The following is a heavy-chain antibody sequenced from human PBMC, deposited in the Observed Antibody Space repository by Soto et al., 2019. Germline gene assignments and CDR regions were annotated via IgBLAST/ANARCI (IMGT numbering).Heavy chain of an antibody. Sequence: GGSLRLSCADSGFTFSSDSMNWVRQAPGKGLEWVSSISSSSSYIYYADSVKGRFTISRDNAKNSLYLQMNSLRAEDTAVYYCARPIPPLYYYDSSGDAFDIWGQGTMVTVSS. V-gene: IGHV3-21*01. D-gene: IGHD3-22*01. CDR3: ARPIPPLYYYDSSGDAFDI. J-gene: IGHJ3*02. CDR1: GFTFSSDS. CDR2: ISSSSSYI.